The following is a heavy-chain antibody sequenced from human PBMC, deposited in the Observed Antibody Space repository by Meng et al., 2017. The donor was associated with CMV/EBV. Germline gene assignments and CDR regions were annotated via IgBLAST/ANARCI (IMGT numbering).Heavy chain of an antibody. D-gene: IGHD6-6*01. J-gene: IGHJ4*02. CDR3: AKDPSFEYSSSFDY. Sequence: GESLKISCAASGFTFSSYVMSWVRQAPGKGLEWVSAISGSGGSTYYADSVKGRFTISRDNSKNTLYLQMNSLRAEDTAVYYCAKDPSFEYSSSFDYWGQGTLVTVSS. V-gene: IGHV3-23*01. CDR1: GFTFSSYV. CDR2: ISGSGGST.